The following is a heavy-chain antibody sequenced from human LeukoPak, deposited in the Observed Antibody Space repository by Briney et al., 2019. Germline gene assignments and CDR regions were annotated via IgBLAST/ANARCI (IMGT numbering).Heavy chain of an antibody. D-gene: IGHD4-17*01. CDR2: IYYSGST. CDR1: GGSISSYY. V-gene: IGHV4-59*06. J-gene: IGHJ3*02. Sequence: SETLSLTCTVSGGSISSYYWSWIRQHPGKGLEWIGYIYYSGSTYYNPSLKSRVTISVDTSKNQFSLKLSSVTAADTAVYYCARDQAVTTGDAFDIWGQGTMVTVSS. CDR3: ARDQAVTTGDAFDI.